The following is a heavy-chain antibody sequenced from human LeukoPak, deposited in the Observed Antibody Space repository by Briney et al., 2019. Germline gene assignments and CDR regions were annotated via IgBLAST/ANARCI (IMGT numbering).Heavy chain of an antibody. CDR3: ARGASSSWYPTGLDWRPKVKWYLDI. CDR2: ISGSTGST. D-gene: IGHD6-13*01. CDR1: GFTFSSYA. Sequence: GSLELSCAASGFTFSSYAMSWVRPAPGKGLEWVSTISGSTGSTYYPDSVKGRFTFSRDNSKNTVYLQMNSLKVEDTAVYYCARGASSSWYPTGLDWRPKVKWYLDIWGRGTLVAVSS. J-gene: IGHJ2*01. V-gene: IGHV3-23*01.